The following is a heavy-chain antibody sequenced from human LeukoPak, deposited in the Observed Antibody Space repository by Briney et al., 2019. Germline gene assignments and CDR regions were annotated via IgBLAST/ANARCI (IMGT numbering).Heavy chain of an antibody. CDR2: ISSSGNNA. D-gene: IGHD5-24*01. CDR3: AKDIQLST. CDR1: GFFVGSNY. V-gene: IGHV3-23*01. J-gene: IGHJ3*01. Sequence: PGGSLRLSCAASGFFVGSNYMSWVRQAPGKGLEWVSLISSSGNNAYYADSVKGRFTISRDNSKNTLSLQMNSLRVEDTAVYYCAKDIQLSTWGLGTMVTVSS.